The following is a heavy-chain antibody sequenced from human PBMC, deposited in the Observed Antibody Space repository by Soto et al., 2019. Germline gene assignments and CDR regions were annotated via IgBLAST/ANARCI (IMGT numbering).Heavy chain of an antibody. J-gene: IGHJ4*02. CDR3: ARDQRRFFDY. CDR1: GFTVSSNY. Sequence: GESLKISCVVSGFTVSSNYMNWVRQAPGKGLEWVSVIYSGGSPYYADSVKGRFTISRDNSKNTVYLQMNSLRAEDTAVYYCARDQRRFFDYWGQGTLVTVSS. V-gene: IGHV3-53*01. CDR2: IYSGGSP.